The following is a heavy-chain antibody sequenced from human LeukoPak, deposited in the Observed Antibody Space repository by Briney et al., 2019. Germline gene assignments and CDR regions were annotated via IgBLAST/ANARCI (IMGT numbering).Heavy chain of an antibody. CDR1: GFTFSNFW. J-gene: IGHJ4*02. D-gene: IGHD1-1*01. CDR3: ARGDDFSGDH. CDR2: IHPEGNEK. V-gene: IGHV3-7*04. Sequence: PGGSLRLSCAVSGFTFSNFWMSWVRQSAGRGLEWVANIHPEGNEKYHVESVKGRFTISRDNAKNSLFLQMNGLRVEDTAVYYCARGDDFSGDHWGQGTLVTVSS.